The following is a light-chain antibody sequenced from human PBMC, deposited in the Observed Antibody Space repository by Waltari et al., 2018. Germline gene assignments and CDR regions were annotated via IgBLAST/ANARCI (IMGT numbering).Light chain of an antibody. CDR1: QNVFGE. V-gene: IGKV3-15*01. CDR2: GVS. J-gene: IGKJ2*01. Sequence: VLTQSPATLSVSPGESASLSCRASQNVFGELAWYQMKIGRAPRLLIFGVSTRATGVPARFSGSGSGTEFTLTISSLQSEDSAVYYCQQYTSWPRTFGQGTKLEI. CDR3: QQYTSWPRT.